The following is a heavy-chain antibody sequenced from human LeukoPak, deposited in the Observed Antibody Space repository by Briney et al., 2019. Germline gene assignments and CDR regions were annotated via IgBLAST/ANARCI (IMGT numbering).Heavy chain of an antibody. D-gene: IGHD3-10*01. V-gene: IGHV4-59*01. Sequence: SETLSLTCTVSGGSISSYYWSWIRQPPGKGLEWIGYIYYSGSTNYNPSLKSRVTISVDTSKNQFSLKLSSVTAADTAVYYCARDRPTLSFGEGNWFDPWGQGTLVTVSS. CDR2: IYYSGST. J-gene: IGHJ5*02. CDR3: ARDRPTLSFGEGNWFDP. CDR1: GGSISSYY.